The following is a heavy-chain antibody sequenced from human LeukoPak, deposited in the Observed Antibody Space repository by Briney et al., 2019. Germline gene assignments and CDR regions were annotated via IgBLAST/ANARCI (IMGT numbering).Heavy chain of an antibody. CDR3: AKDRVSTPTGGFDY. CDR1: GFTFSSYA. D-gene: IGHD5/OR15-5a*01. CDR2: ISSIDDST. Sequence: GGSLRLSCAASGFTFSSYALSWVRQAPGKGLEWVSSISSIDDSTYYADSVKGRFTISRDNSKNTLYLQMNSLRAEDTAVYYCAKDRVSTPTGGFDYWGQGTLVTVSS. J-gene: IGHJ4*02. V-gene: IGHV3-23*01.